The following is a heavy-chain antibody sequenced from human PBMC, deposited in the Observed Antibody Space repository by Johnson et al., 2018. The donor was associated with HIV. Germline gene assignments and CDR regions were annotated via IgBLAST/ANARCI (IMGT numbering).Heavy chain of an antibody. CDR1: GFTFRTYV. CDR2: ISYDGRIP. J-gene: IGHJ3*02. D-gene: IGHD1-1*01. CDR3: AKGRKWNDVGNDALDI. Sequence: QVQLVESGGGVVQPGRSLRLSCEVYGFTFRTYVMHWVRQAPGKGLEWVAVISYDGRIPSHADSVKGRFPISRDNSKSTVFLHMSNLRPEDTAVYYCAKGRKWNDVGNDALDIWGQGTLVTVSS. V-gene: IGHV3-30*18.